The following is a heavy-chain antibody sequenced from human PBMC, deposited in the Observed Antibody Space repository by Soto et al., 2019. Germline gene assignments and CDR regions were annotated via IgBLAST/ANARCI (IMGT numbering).Heavy chain of an antibody. V-gene: IGHV4-31*03. CDR1: GGSISSNDFY. CDR3: GGLSGRWQSCFDP. D-gene: IGHD6-25*01. Sequence: QVQLQESGPGLVKPSQTLSLTCIVSGGSISSNDFYWSWIRQHPGKVLECIGYIYYSGNTYYNPSLKSRVTKLVDTSKNKFPMKVSYVTAADTAVYYCGGLSGRWQSCFDPWGQGTLVSVSS. J-gene: IGHJ5*02. CDR2: IYYSGNT.